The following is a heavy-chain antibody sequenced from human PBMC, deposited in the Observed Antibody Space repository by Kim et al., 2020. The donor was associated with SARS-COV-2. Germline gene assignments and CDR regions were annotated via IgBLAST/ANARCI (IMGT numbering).Heavy chain of an antibody. CDR2: INTNTGNP. Sequence: ASVKVSCKASGYTFTSYAMNWVRQAPGQGLEWMGWINTNTGNPTYAQGFTGRFVFSLDTSVSTAYLQISSLKSEDTAVYYCARVLRFLEWLSPGAPHFGPDPINWFDPWGQGTLVTVSS. CDR3: ARVLRFLEWLSPGAPHFGPDPINWFDP. J-gene: IGHJ5*02. D-gene: IGHD3-3*01. CDR1: GYTFTSYA. V-gene: IGHV7-4-1*02.